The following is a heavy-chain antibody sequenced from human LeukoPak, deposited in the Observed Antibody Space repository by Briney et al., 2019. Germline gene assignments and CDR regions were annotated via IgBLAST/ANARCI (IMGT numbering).Heavy chain of an antibody. J-gene: IGHJ6*02. CDR1: GYTFTSYD. D-gene: IGHD6-13*01. V-gene: IGHV1-8*01. Sequence: ASVKVSCKASGYTFTSYDINWVRQATGQGLEWMGWMNPNSGNTGYAQKFQGRVTMTRNTSISTAYMELSSLRSEDTAVYYCARTSGYSSSWYYYYGIDVWGQGTTASV. CDR3: ARTSGYSSSWYYYYGIDV. CDR2: MNPNSGNT.